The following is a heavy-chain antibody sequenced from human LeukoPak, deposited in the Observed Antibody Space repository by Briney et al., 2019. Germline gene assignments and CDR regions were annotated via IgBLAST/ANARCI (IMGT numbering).Heavy chain of an antibody. D-gene: IGHD6-13*01. Sequence: ASVKVSCKASGYTFTSYDINWVRQATGQGREWMGWMNPNSGNTGYAQKFQGRVTMTRNTSISTAYMELSSLRSEDTAVYYCARGRAAAGIRLFVYWGQGTLVTVSS. V-gene: IGHV1-8*01. CDR1: GYTFTSYD. J-gene: IGHJ4*02. CDR2: MNPNSGNT. CDR3: ARGRAAAGIRLFVY.